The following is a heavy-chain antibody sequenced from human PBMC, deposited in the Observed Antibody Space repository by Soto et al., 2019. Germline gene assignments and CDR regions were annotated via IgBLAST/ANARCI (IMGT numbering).Heavy chain of an antibody. Sequence: SVKVSCKASGGTFSSYAISWVRQAPGQGLEWMGGIIPIFGTANYAQKFQGRVTITADESTSTAYMELSSLRSEDTAVYYCARDYLTADYYETIGYYFDHWGQGTLVTVSS. CDR3: ARDYLTADYYETIGYYFDH. CDR2: IIPIFGTA. CDR1: GGTFSSYA. V-gene: IGHV1-69*13. D-gene: IGHD3-22*01. J-gene: IGHJ4*02.